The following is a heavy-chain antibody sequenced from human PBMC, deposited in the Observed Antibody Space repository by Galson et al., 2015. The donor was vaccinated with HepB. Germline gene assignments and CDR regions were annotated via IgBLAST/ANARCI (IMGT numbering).Heavy chain of an antibody. V-gene: IGHV4-39*01. CDR2: IYYSGST. CDR3: ARVGYCSGGSCYSFGH. D-gene: IGHD2-15*01. J-gene: IGHJ4*02. Sequence: LSLTCTVSGGSISSSSYYWGWIRQPPGKGLEWIGSIYYSGSTYYNPSLKSRVTISVDTSKNQFSLKLSSVTAADTAVYYCARVGYCSGGSCYSFGHWGQGTLVTVSS. CDR1: GGSISSSSYY.